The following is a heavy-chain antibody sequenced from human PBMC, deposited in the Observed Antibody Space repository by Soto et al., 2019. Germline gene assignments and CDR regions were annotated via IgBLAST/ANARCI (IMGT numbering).Heavy chain of an antibody. J-gene: IGHJ4*02. D-gene: IGHD4-17*01. V-gene: IGHV4-30-2*01. CDR3: ASRYGDHDY. Sequence: SETLSLTCAVSGGSISSTDYSWGWNRQPPGKGLEWIGNIYHSGTTYHNPSLKSRVTVSVDRSKSQFSLRPSSVTAADTAVYYCASRYGDHDYWGQGILVTVS. CDR2: IYHSGTT. CDR1: GGSISSTDYS.